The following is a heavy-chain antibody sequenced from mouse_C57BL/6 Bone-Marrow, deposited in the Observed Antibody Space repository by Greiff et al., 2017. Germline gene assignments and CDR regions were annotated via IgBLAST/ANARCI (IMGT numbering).Heavy chain of an antibody. CDR2: IRNKANGYTT. V-gene: IGHV7-3*01. J-gene: IGHJ2*01. Sequence: EVKVVESGGGLVQPGGSLSLSCAASGFTFTDYYMSWVRQPPGKALEWLGFIRNKANGYTTEYSASVKGRFTISRDNSQSILYLQMNALRAEDSATYYCARWGLYYFDYWGQGTTLTVSS. CDR3: ARWGLYYFDY. CDR1: GFTFTDYY.